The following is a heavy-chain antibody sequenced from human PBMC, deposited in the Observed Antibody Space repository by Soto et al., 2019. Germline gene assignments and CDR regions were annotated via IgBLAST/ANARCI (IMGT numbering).Heavy chain of an antibody. Sequence: QVQLVQSGAEVKKPGASVKVSCRASGYTFTSYVISWVRQAPGQGLEWMGWISAYNGNTNFAQKLQGRVTMTTDTPTSIAYMELRSLRSDDTAVYYCARVVATVAGPYGMDVWGQGTTVTVSS. CDR1: GYTFTSYV. CDR3: ARVVATVAGPYGMDV. J-gene: IGHJ6*02. V-gene: IGHV1-18*01. D-gene: IGHD6-19*01. CDR2: ISAYNGNT.